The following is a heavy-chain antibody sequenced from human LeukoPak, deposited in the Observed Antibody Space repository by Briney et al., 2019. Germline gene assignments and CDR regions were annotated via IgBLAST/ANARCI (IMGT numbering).Heavy chain of an antibody. D-gene: IGHD2-21*01. CDR3: ATGGAGRHIVVVANWFDP. J-gene: IGHJ5*02. V-gene: IGHV1-24*01. Sequence: ASVKVSCKVSGYTLTELSMHWVRQAPGKGLEWMGGFDPEDGETIYAQKFQGRVTMTEDTSTDTAYMELSSLRSEDTAVYYCATGGAGRHIVVVANWFDPWGQGTLVTVSS. CDR1: GYTLTELS. CDR2: FDPEDGET.